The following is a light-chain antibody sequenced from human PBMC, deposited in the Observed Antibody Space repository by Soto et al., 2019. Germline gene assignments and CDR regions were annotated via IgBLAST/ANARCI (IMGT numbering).Light chain of an antibody. V-gene: IGKV3-20*01. CDR3: QQFSRYPLT. CDR1: QSVTSN. CDR2: DAS. Sequence: EIVMTQSPATLSVSPGEGATLSCRASQSVTSNLAWYQQKRGQAPRLLIYDASSRATGIPDRFSGGGSGTDLNLTISRLEPEDFAVYYCQQFSRYPLTFGGGTKV. J-gene: IGKJ4*01.